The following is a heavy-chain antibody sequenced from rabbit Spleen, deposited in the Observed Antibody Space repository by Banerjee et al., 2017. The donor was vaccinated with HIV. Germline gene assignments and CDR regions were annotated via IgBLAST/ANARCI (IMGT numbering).Heavy chain of an antibody. CDR2: IDIGSSGFT. D-gene: IGHD2-1*01. CDR3: VRDQAGDADYGPYYLNL. J-gene: IGHJ4*01. Sequence: QEQLVESGGGLVKPEGSLTLTCKASGVSFSVSSYMCWVRQAPGKGLEWIACIDIGSSGFTYFANWVNGRFTISSHNAQNTLYLQVSSLTAADTATYFCVRDQAGDADYGPYYLNLWGPGTLVTVS. V-gene: IGHV1S45*01. CDR1: GVSFSVSSY.